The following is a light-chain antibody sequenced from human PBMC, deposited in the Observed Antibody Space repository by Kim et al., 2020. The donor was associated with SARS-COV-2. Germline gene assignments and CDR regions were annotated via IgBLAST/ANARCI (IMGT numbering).Light chain of an antibody. V-gene: IGKV1-12*01. J-gene: IGKJ3*01. CDR3: QQSDSFPFT. CDR2: AAS. Sequence: DIQMTQSPSSVSASVGDRVTITCRASQDISNWLAWYQQTPGKAPKLLIYAASSLQSGVPSRFSGSGSGTDFTLTINSLLPEDFATYYCQQSDSFPFTFGPGTKVDIK. CDR1: QDISNW.